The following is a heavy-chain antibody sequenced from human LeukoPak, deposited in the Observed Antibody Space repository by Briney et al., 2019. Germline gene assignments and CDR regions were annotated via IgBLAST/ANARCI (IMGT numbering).Heavy chain of an antibody. CDR3: ARVVAVAGTFPDS. J-gene: IGHJ4*02. Sequence: SETLSPTCIVSGASISNSSHYWGWIRQPPGKGLEWIGNIYYTGTTYYAPSLKSRVTISIDTSKSQFSLKVSSVTAADTAVYYCARVVAVAGTFPDSWGQGTLVTVSS. CDR2: IYYTGTT. CDR1: GASISNSSHY. V-gene: IGHV4-39*07. D-gene: IGHD6-19*01.